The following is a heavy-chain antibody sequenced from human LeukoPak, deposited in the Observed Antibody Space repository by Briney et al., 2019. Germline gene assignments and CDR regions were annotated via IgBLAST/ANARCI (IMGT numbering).Heavy chain of an antibody. CDR3: AKGAAAGKVDWFDP. J-gene: IGHJ5*02. CDR2: ITGYGAT. V-gene: IGHV3-23*01. CDR1: GFTFSNFA. D-gene: IGHD6-13*01. Sequence: GGSLRLSCAASGFTFSNFAMMWVRQAPGTGLQWVSTITGYGATFYADSVRGRFTIFRDTSMNTLFLKMNSVGAEDTAVYYCAKGAAAGKVDWFDPWGQGTLVTVSS.